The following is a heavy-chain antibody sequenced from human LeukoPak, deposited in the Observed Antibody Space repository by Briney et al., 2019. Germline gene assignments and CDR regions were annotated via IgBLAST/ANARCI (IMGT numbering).Heavy chain of an antibody. D-gene: IGHD3-22*01. CDR2: ISYDVSNK. CDR1: GFTFSSYA. J-gene: IGHJ4*02. V-gene: IGHV3-30-3*01. Sequence: GGSLRLSCAASGFTFSSYAMHWVRQAPGKGLEWVALISYDVSNKYYAESVKGRFTISRDNSKNTLYLQMNSLRVEDTAVYYFARNLYESSGYYYFEYWGQGTLVTVSS. CDR3: ARNLYESSGYYYFEY.